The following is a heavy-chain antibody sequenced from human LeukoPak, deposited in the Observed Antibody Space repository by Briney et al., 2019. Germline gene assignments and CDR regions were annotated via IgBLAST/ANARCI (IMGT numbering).Heavy chain of an antibody. Sequence: GGSLRPSCAASRFTFSSHNMNWVRQAPGKGLEWISSISSSGSTIYYADSVKGRFTISRDNAKNPLYLQMNSLRAEDTAVYYCARQNWGSGFDYWGQGILVTVSS. J-gene: IGHJ4*02. CDR2: ISSSGSTI. V-gene: IGHV3-48*01. CDR3: ARQNWGSGFDY. CDR1: RFTFSSHN. D-gene: IGHD7-27*01.